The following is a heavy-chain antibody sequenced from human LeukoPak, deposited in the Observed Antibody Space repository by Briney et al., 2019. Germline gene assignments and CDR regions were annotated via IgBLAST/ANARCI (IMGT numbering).Heavy chain of an antibody. V-gene: IGHV3-23*01. CDR3: ARTSIIRGLVSRGYYFDY. CDR2: ISGSGGST. J-gene: IGHJ4*02. CDR1: GFTFSSYA. D-gene: IGHD3-10*01. Sequence: GGSLRLSCAASGFTFSSYAMSWVRQAPGKGLEWVSAISGSGGSTYYADSVKGRFTISRDNSKNTLYLQMNSLRADDTAVYYCARTSIIRGLVSRGYYFDYWGQGTLVTVSS.